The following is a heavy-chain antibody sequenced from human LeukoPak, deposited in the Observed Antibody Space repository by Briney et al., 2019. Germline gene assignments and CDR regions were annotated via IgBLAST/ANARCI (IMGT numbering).Heavy chain of an antibody. D-gene: IGHD3-22*01. CDR3: ARDLDYYDSSGFDY. Sequence: ASVKVSCKASGYTFTSYAMHWVRQAPGQRLECMGWINAGNGNTKYSQKFQGRVTITRDTSASTAYMELSSLRSEDTAVYYCARDLDYYDSSGFDYWGQGTLVTVSS. CDR1: GYTFTSYA. CDR2: INAGNGNT. V-gene: IGHV1-3*01. J-gene: IGHJ4*02.